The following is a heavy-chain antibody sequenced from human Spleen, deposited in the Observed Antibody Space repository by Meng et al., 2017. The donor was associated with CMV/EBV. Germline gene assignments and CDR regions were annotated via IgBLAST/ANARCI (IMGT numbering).Heavy chain of an antibody. V-gene: IGHV2-5*02. D-gene: IGHD3-9*01. J-gene: IGHJ5*02. Sequence: QIPLKESAPTLAKPTQTLTPICTFPGFSLSTSGVGVGWIRQPPGKALEWLALIYWDDDKRYSPSLKSRLTITKDTSKNQVVLTMTNMDPVDTATYYCARTVLRYFDWLFYNWFDPWGQGTLVTVSS. CDR3: ARTVLRYFDWLFYNWFDP. CDR2: IYWDDDK. CDR1: GFSLSTSGVG.